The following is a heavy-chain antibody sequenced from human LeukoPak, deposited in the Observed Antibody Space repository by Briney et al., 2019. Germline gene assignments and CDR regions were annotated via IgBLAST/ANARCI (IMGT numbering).Heavy chain of an antibody. CDR2: IYYSGST. CDR3: ARDKEGSNGAFDI. J-gene: IGHJ3*02. Sequence: PSENLSLTCTVSGGSISSGGYYWSWIRQHPGKGLEWIGYIYYSGSTYYNPSLKSRVTISVDTSKNQFSLKLSSVTAADTAVYYCARDKEGSNGAFDIWGQGTMVTVSS. D-gene: IGHD2-8*01. V-gene: IGHV4-31*03. CDR1: GGSISSGGYY.